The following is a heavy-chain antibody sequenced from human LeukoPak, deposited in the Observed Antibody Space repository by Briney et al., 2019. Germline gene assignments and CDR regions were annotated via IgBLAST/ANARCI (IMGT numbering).Heavy chain of an antibody. CDR1: GGSISSYY. Sequence: SETLSLTCTVSGGSISSYYWSWIRQPPGKGLEWIGYIYYSGSTNYNPSLKSRVTISVDTSKNQFSLKLSSVTAADTAVYYCARELTGSPPHFDYWGQGTLVTVSS. D-gene: IGHD7-27*01. V-gene: IGHV4-59*01. J-gene: IGHJ4*02. CDR3: ARELTGSPPHFDY. CDR2: IYYSGST.